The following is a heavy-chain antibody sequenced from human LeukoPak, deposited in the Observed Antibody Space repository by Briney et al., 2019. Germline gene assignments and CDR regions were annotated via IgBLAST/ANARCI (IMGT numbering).Heavy chain of an antibody. CDR3: ASKGSSVAVGRVGYYYYMDV. CDR1: GGSISSSSYY. J-gene: IGHJ6*03. CDR2: IYYSGST. V-gene: IGHV4-39*01. D-gene: IGHD2-15*01. Sequence: SETLSLTCTVSGGSISSSSYYWGWIRPPPGKGLEWIGSIYYSGSTYYNPSLKSRVTISVDTSKNQFSLKLSSVTAADTAVYYCASKGSSVAVGRVGYYYYMDVWGKGTTVTVSS.